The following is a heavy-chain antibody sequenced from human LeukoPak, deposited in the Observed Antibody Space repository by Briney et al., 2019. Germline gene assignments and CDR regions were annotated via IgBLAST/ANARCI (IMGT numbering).Heavy chain of an antibody. Sequence: PSETLSLTCTASGGSISSYYWSWIRQPPGKGLEWIGYIYYSGSTNYNPSLKSRVTISVDTSKNQFSLKLSSVTAADTAVYYCASLTYYYDSSGNHPPTRNNNWFDPWGQGTLVTVSS. D-gene: IGHD3-22*01. CDR1: GGSISSYY. CDR2: IYYSGST. V-gene: IGHV4-59*01. CDR3: ASLTYYYDSSGNHPPTRNNNWFDP. J-gene: IGHJ5*02.